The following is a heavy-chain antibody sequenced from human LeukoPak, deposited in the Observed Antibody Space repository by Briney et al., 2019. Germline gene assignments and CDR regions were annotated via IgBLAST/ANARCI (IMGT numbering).Heavy chain of an antibody. J-gene: IGHJ6*03. V-gene: IGHV3-48*04. Sequence: GGSLRLSCAASGFTFSSYNMNWVRQAPGKGLEWISYISLSGSPIYYADSVKGRFTISRDNAKNSLYLQMNSLRAEDTAVYYCARELLNTLPLSYSTDVWGKGATVIVSS. CDR2: ISLSGSPI. CDR1: GFTFSSYN. D-gene: IGHD4/OR15-4a*01. CDR3: ARELLNTLPLSYSTDV.